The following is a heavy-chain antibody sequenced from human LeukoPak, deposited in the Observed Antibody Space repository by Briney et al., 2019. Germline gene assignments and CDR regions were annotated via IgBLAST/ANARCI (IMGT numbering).Heavy chain of an antibody. Sequence: WETLSLTCTVSGGSISSYYWSWVRQPTGKGLEWIGYIYYSGSTNNNPSLKSRVTISVDTSKNQFSLKLSSVTAADTAVYYCARDPWGNWFDPWGQGTLVTVSS. J-gene: IGHJ5*02. CDR3: ARDPWGNWFDP. CDR1: GGSISSYY. CDR2: IYYSGST. V-gene: IGHV4-59*01. D-gene: IGHD1-26*01.